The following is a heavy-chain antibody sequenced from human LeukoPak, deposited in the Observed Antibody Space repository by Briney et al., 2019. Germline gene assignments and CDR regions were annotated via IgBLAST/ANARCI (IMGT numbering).Heavy chain of an antibody. Sequence: GGSLRLSCAASGFTFSSYSMNWFHQAPGKGLEWVSSISSSSSYIYYADSVKGRFTISRDNAKNSLYLQMNSLRAEDTAVYYCARGATGTTALVDYWGQGTLVTVSS. CDR2: ISSSSSYI. CDR1: GFTFSSYS. D-gene: IGHD1-1*01. CDR3: ARGATGTTALVDY. V-gene: IGHV3-21*01. J-gene: IGHJ4*02.